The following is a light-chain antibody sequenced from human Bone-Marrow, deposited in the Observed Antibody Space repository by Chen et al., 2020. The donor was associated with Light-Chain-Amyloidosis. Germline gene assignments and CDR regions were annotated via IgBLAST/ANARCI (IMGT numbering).Light chain of an antibody. CDR3: QQYGSSHYT. CDR1: QSVTSSY. J-gene: IGKJ2*01. V-gene: IGKV3-20*01. Sequence: EIVLTQSLRTLSLSPGERATLSCRASQSVTSSYLAWYQQKPGQAPRLLIYGASSRATGLPDRFSGSGSGTDFTLTISRLEPEDFAVYYCQQYGSSHYTFGQGTKLEIK. CDR2: GAS.